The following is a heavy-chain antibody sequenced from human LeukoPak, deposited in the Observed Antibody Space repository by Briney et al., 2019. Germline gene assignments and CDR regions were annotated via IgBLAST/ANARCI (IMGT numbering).Heavy chain of an antibody. CDR2: INPGGGST. Sequence: ASVTVSCKAAGYTFTSYYMHWVRQAPGQGLEWMGIINPGGGSTNYEQKFQGRVTMTRDTSTSTVYMELSSLRSEDTAVYYCGRGFGSSSWYRVGYWGQGTLVTVSS. J-gene: IGHJ4*02. V-gene: IGHV1-46*01. D-gene: IGHD6-13*01. CDR3: GRGFGSSSWYRVGY. CDR1: GYTFTSYY.